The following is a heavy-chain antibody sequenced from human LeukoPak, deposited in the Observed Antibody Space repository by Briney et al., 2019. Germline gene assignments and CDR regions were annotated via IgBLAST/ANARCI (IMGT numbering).Heavy chain of an antibody. J-gene: IGHJ4*02. CDR1: SGTVSNPSYY. V-gene: IGHV4-61*02. Sequence: SETLSLTCTVSSGTVSNPSYYWSWIRQPAGKGLEWIGRIYTSGSTNYSPSLKSRVTISIDTSKNQFSLKLNSVTAADTAVYYCARGRFTIWGQGTLVTVSS. D-gene: IGHD5-24*01. CDR3: ARGRFTI. CDR2: IYTSGST.